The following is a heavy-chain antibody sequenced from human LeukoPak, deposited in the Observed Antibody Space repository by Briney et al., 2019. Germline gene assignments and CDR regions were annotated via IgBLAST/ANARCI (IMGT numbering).Heavy chain of an antibody. V-gene: IGHV1-46*01. CDR2: INPSGGST. CDR3: ARALILVRPHAITMDVLGY. Sequence: ASVKVSCKASGYTFTSYYMHWVRQAPGQGLEWMGIINPSGGSTNYAQKFQGRVTMTRDTSTSTVYMELSSLRSEDTAVYYCARALILVRPHAITMDVLGYWGQGTLVTVSS. D-gene: IGHD3-10*01. CDR1: GYTFTSYY. J-gene: IGHJ4*02.